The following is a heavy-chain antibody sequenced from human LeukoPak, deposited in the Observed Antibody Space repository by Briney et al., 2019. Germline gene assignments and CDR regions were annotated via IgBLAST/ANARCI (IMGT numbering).Heavy chain of an antibody. V-gene: IGHV4-34*01. CDR2: INHSGST. CDR1: GVSISSYY. Sequence: SETLSLTCTVSGVSISSYYWSWIRQPPGKGLEWIGEINHSGSTNYNPSLKSRVTISVDTSKNQFSLKLSSVTAADTAVYYCARRGRWLQLRLDYWGQGTLVTVSS. CDR3: ARRGRWLQLRLDY. D-gene: IGHD5-24*01. J-gene: IGHJ4*02.